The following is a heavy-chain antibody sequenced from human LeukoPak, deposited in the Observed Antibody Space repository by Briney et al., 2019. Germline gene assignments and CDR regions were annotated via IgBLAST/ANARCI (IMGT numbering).Heavy chain of an antibody. J-gene: IGHJ5*02. CDR2: INPNNGDT. V-gene: IGHV1-2*02. Sequence: AASVKVSCKASGYSLPAKFMHWVRQAPGQGLEWMGWINPNNGDTTYTQKFQGRVTMTRDTSISTAYMELSRLRSDDTAVYYCARRLIVSPNSLSPWGQGTLVTVSS. CDR3: ARRLIVSPNSLSP. CDR1: GYSLPAKF. D-gene: IGHD2/OR15-2a*01.